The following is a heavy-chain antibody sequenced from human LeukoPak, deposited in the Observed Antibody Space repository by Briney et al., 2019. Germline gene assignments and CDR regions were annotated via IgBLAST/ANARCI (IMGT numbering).Heavy chain of an antibody. CDR2: IKSKTDGGTT. D-gene: IGHD2-15*01. CDR3: TTDIKWGYCSGGSCYRYDY. J-gene: IGHJ4*02. CDR1: GFTFSNAW. V-gene: IGHV3-15*01. Sequence: GGSLRLSCAASGFTFSNAWMSWVRQAPGKGLEWVGRIKSKTDGGTTDYAAPVKGRFTISRDDSKNTLYLQMNSLKTEDTAVYYCTTDIKWGYCSGGSCYRYDYWGQGTLVTVSS.